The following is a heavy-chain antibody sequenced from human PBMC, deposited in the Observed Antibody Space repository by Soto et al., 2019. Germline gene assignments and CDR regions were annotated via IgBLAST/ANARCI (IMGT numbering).Heavy chain of an antibody. J-gene: IGHJ1*01. V-gene: IGHV1-69*01. CDR2: IIPIFGTA. CDR3: ALAGLGPNLAAAGVYFQH. Sequence: QVQLVQSGAEVKKPGYSVKVSCKASGGTFSSYAISWVRQAPGQVLEWMGGIIPIFGTANYAQKFQGRVTITADESTSTAYMELSSLRSADTAGYYCALAGLGPNLAAAGVYFQHWGPGSLVNVSS. CDR1: GGTFSSYA. D-gene: IGHD6-13*01.